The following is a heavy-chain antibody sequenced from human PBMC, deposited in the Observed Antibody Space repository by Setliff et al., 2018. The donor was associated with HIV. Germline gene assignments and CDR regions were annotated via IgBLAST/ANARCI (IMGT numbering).Heavy chain of an antibody. V-gene: IGHV4-39*07. CDR1: GGSISTSRHY. Sequence: PSETLSLTCTVSGGSISTSRHYWGWIRQTPGKGLEWIGSIYHSGTTYYNPSLRSRVTISVDTAKNQFSLRLTSVTAADTAVYYCATCRHRPSNWFDPWGQGTVVTVSS. CDR2: IYHSGTT. J-gene: IGHJ5*02. CDR3: ATCRHRPSNWFDP.